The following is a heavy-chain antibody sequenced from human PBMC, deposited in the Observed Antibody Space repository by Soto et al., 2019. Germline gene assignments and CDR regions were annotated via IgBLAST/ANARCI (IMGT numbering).Heavy chain of an antibody. CDR1: GGSISSSSYY. CDR2: IYYSGST. J-gene: IGHJ4*02. Sequence: SETLSLTCTVSGGSISSSSYYWGWIRQPPGKGLEWIGSIYYSGSTYYNPSLKSRVTISVDTSKNQFSLKLSSVTAADTAVYYCARVDYDSSGYFDFDYWGQGTLVTVSS. V-gene: IGHV4-39*07. D-gene: IGHD3-22*01. CDR3: ARVDYDSSGYFDFDY.